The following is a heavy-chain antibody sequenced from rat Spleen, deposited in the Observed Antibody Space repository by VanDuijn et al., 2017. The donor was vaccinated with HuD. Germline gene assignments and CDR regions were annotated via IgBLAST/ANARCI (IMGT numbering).Heavy chain of an antibody. CDR3: ARRGFLSDWYFDF. Sequence: EVQLVESGGGLVQPGRSLKLSCAASGFTFSNYDMAWVRQAPTKGLEWVASISPSGGSTYYRDSVKGRFTVSRDNAKNTLHLQMDTLTSGDTATYFCARRGFLSDWYFDFWGPGTMVTVSS. J-gene: IGHJ1*01. CDR2: ISPSGGST. V-gene: IGHV5S13*01. D-gene: IGHD4-4*01. CDR1: GFTFSNYD.